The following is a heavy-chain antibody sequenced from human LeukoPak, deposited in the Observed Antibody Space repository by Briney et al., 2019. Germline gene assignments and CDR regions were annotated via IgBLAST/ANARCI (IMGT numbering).Heavy chain of an antibody. D-gene: IGHD3-3*01. V-gene: IGHV3-23*01. CDR2: ISGSGVST. CDR1: GFTFSNYA. J-gene: IGHJ4*02. CDR3: AKDFGVARTGD. Sequence: PGGSLRLSCAASGFTFSNYAMSWVRQAPGKGLEWVSAISGSGVSTYYADSVKGRFTTSRDNSKNTLYLQMNSLRAEDTAVYYCAKDFGVARTGDWGQGTLVTVSS.